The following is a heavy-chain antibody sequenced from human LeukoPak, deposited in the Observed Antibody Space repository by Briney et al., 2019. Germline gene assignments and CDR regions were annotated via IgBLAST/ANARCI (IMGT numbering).Heavy chain of an antibody. Sequence: PSETLSLTCTVSGGSISEYYWYWIRQPPGKGLEWIGEINHSGSTNYNPSLKSRVTISVDTSKNQLSLEVSSVTAADTAVYYCARGMALAAVFDYWGQGTLVTVSS. D-gene: IGHD2-15*01. CDR2: INHSGST. CDR3: ARGMALAAVFDY. J-gene: IGHJ4*02. V-gene: IGHV4-34*01. CDR1: GGSISEYY.